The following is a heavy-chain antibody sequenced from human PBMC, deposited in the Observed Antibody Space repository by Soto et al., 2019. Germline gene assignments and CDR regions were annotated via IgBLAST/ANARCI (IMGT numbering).Heavy chain of an antibody. D-gene: IGHD3-10*01. CDR1: GFTFYTYE. J-gene: IGHJ3*01. V-gene: IGHV3-48*03. CDR2: ISSSGSTT. Sequence: EVQLVESGGGLVQPGGSLRLSCAASGFTFYTYEMNWVRQAPGKGLEWVSYISSSGSTTYYADSVKGRFTISRDNAKNALYLERNRLTAEETAIYCCATRSGGGGAFDFWGQGTMVTVSS. CDR3: ATRSGGGGAFDF.